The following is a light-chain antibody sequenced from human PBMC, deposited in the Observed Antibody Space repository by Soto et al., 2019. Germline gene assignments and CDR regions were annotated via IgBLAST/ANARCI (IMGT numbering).Light chain of an antibody. CDR3: QQHNNWPLT. V-gene: IGKV3-15*01. J-gene: IGKJ5*01. Sequence: EIVMTQSPATLSVSPGERATLSCRASQSISSNLAWYQHKLGQAPRLFIFRASSRATGIPARFSGGGSGTDFTLTISSLESEDFAVYYCQQHNNWPLTFGQGTRLEIK. CDR2: RAS. CDR1: QSISSN.